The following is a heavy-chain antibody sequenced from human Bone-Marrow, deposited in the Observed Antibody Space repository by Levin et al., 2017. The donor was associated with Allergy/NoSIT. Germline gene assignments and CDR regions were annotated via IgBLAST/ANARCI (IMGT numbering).Heavy chain of an antibody. CDR2: TYYRSKWYN. CDR3: ARDRMTGTTWDHYYCGMDV. Sequence: SQTLSLTCAISGDRVSSNSAAWNWIRQSPSRGLEWLGRTYYRSKWYNDYAVSVESRISINPDTSKNHFSLQLNSVTPDDTAVYYCARDRMTGTTWDHYYCGMDVWGQGTTVTVSS. D-gene: IGHD1-1*01. J-gene: IGHJ6*02. V-gene: IGHV6-1*01. CDR1: GDRVSSNSAA.